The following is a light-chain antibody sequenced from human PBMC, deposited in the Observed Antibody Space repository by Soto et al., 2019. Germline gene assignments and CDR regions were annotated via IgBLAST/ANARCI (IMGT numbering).Light chain of an antibody. CDR3: KQDASSPWT. J-gene: IGKJ1*01. V-gene: IGKV3-20*01. Sequence: EIVLTQSPGTLSLSPGERATLSCRASQSVTSNYLAWYQQKPGQAPSLLIYGASARAAGIPDRFSGSGTGKAFLHPFRELEPEDFAVFLCKQDASSPWTFGKGPKV. CDR1: QSVTSNY. CDR2: GAS.